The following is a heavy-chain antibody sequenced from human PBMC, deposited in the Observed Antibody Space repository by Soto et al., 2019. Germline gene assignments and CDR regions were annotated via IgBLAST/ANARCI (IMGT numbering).Heavy chain of an antibody. CDR2: IYYSGST. J-gene: IGHJ4*02. V-gene: IGHV4-31*03. Sequence: PSETLSLTCTVSGGSISSGGYYWSWIRQHPGKGLEWIGYIYYSGSTYYNPSLKSRVTISVDTSKNQFSLKLSSVTAADTAVYYCAREQRIAAAGTIPHWGQGTLVTVSS. CDR3: AREQRIAAAGTIPH. D-gene: IGHD6-13*01. CDR1: GGSISSGGYY.